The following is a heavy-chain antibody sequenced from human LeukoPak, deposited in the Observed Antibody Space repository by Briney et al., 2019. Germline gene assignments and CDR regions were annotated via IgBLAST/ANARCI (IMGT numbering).Heavy chain of an antibody. Sequence: GGSLRLSCAASGFSFSSYGMHWVRQAPGKGLEWVAYIQYDGSNEQYADSVKGRSSISRDSSKNILNLQMNSLRAEDTAVYYCAKDRCSNGIGCYYYYMDVWGKGTTVTIYS. CDR2: IQYDGSNE. D-gene: IGHD2-8*01. CDR1: GFSFSSYG. CDR3: AKDRCSNGIGCYYYYMDV. J-gene: IGHJ6*03. V-gene: IGHV3-30*02.